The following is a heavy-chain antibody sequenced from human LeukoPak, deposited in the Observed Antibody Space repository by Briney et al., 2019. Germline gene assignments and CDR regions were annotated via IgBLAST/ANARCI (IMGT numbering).Heavy chain of an antibody. Sequence: PSETLSLTCTVSGASVSSGGYYCSLLRQPPGKGLDWIGYIYYSGSTNYNPSLKSRVTISVDTSKNQFSLKVSSVTAADTAVYYCARRGGSGRSFDYWGQGTLVTVSS. D-gene: IGHD3-10*01. J-gene: IGHJ4*02. V-gene: IGHV4-61*08. CDR2: IYYSGST. CDR3: ARRGGSGRSFDY. CDR1: GASVSSGGYY.